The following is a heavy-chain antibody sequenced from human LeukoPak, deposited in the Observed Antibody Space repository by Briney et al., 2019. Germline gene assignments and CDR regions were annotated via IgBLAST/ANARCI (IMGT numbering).Heavy chain of an antibody. CDR3: AYVRGRRDGYIEFDY. D-gene: IGHD5-24*01. CDR1: GGTFSSYA. CDR2: IIPILGIA. V-gene: IGHV1-69*04. Sequence: SVKVSCKASGGTFSSYAISWVRQAPGQGLEWMVRIIPILGIANYAQKFQGRVTITADKSTSTAYMELSSLRSEDTAVYYCAYVRGRRDGYIEFDYWGQGTLVTVSS. J-gene: IGHJ4*02.